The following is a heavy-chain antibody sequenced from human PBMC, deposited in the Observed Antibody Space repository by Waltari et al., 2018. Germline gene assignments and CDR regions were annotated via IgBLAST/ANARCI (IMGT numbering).Heavy chain of an antibody. V-gene: IGHV3-23*03. D-gene: IGHD4-17*01. J-gene: IGHJ4*02. CDR1: GFTFSSYA. Sequence: EVQLLESGGGLVQPGGSLRLSCAASGFTFSSYAMSWVRQAPGKGLEWVSVIYSGGSSTYYADSVKGRFTISRDNSKNTLYLQMNSLRAEDTAVYYCELDYGDVIWGQGTLVTVSS. CDR2: IYSGGSST. CDR3: ELDYGDVI.